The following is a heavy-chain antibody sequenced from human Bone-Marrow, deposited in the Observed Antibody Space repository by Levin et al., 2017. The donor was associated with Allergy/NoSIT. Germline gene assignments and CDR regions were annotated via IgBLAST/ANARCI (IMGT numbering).Heavy chain of an antibody. Sequence: PGASVKVSCKASGYTFTTYAINWVRQATGQGLEWMGWMNPNNGDTGFAQKFQGRVTMTRDTTTRTAYMELSSLTSEDTAVYYCARALNFWDGYPLGYWGQGTLVTVSS. V-gene: IGHV1-8*01. CDR2: MNPNNGDT. D-gene: IGHD3-3*01. CDR1: GYTFTTYA. CDR3: ARALNFWDGYPLGY. J-gene: IGHJ4*02.